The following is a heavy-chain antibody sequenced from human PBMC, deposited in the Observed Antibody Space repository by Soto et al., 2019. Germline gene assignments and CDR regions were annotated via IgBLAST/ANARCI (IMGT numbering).Heavy chain of an antibody. CDR2: ISGNAVGT. CDR1: GFTFSGYA. D-gene: IGHD3-10*01. Sequence: VGSLRLSCAASGFTFSGYAMSWVRQAPAKGLEWVSSISGNAVGTYYADSVKGRFTISRDNSKNTLFLQMNSLRAEDTAVYYCAKGGSYSGFDPWGQGTQVTVSS. J-gene: IGHJ5*02. CDR3: AKGGSYSGFDP. V-gene: IGHV3-23*01.